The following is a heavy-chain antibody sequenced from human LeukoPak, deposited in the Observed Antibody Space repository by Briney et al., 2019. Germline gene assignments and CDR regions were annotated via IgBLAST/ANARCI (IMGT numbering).Heavy chain of an antibody. Sequence: SETLSLTCTVSGGSISSYYWSWLRQPPGKGLEWIGYIYYSGSTNYNPSLKSRVTISVDTSKNQFSLKLSSVTAADTAVYYCASGELAPEIDYWGRGTLVTVSS. D-gene: IGHD3-10*01. CDR3: ASGELAPEIDY. CDR1: GGSISSYY. CDR2: IYYSGST. J-gene: IGHJ4*02. V-gene: IGHV4-59*01.